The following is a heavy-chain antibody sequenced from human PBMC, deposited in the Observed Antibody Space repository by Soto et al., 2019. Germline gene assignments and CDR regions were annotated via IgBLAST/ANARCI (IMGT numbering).Heavy chain of an antibody. J-gene: IGHJ4*02. CDR2: IHHGGTP. V-gene: IGHV4-30-2*02. Sequence: SETLSLTCAVSGASISSGDYSWSWVRQPPGKGLEWIGHIHHGGTPYYKAPLKSRVTISVDTSKNQFSLKLSSVTAADTAVYYCARTGYNPFEKLLFYFDYWGQGTLVTVSS. CDR1: GASISSGDYS. CDR3: ARTGYNPFEKLLFYFDY. D-gene: IGHD5-12*01.